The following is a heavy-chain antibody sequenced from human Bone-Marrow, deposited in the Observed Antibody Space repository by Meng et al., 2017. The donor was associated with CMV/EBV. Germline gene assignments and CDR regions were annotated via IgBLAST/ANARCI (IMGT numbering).Heavy chain of an antibody. CDR3: ASYGYTNYFDY. Sequence: GSLRLSCTVSGGSISGSSYYWGWIRQPPGKGLEWIGSIYYSGSTYYNPSLKSRVTISVDTSKNQFSLKLSSVTAADTAVYYCASYGYTNYFDYWGQGTLVTVSS. CDR2: IYYSGST. V-gene: IGHV4-39*07. J-gene: IGHJ4*02. D-gene: IGHD1-1*01. CDR1: GGSISGSSYY.